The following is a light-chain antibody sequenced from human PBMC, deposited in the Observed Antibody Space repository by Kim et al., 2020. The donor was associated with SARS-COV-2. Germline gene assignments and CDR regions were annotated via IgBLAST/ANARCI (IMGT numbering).Light chain of an antibody. J-gene: IGKJ2*01. CDR1: QSVNEG. CDR2: RAS. Sequence: DIQMTQSPSTLSASVGDRVTITCRASQSVNEGLLAWYQQKPGKAPKLLIYRASTLESGVSSRFSGGRFGTEFTLTISSLQPDDFATYYCKHYCRYPYTLGQGTKLEI. V-gene: IGKV1-5*03. CDR3: KHYCRYPYT.